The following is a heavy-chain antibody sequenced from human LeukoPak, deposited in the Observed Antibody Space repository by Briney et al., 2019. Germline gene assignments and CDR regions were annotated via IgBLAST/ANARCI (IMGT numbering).Heavy chain of an antibody. CDR2: IRGSGGNT. CDR1: GFTFSSHA. CDR3: AKDYYDSSIFSAPHLFAC. V-gene: IGHV3-23*01. D-gene: IGHD3-22*01. Sequence: GGSLRLSCAASGFTFSSHAMTWVRQASGKGLEWVSSIRGSGGNTYYADSVKGRFTISRDNFQNTLYLQMNSLRAEDTAVYYCAKDYYDSSIFSAPHLFACWGQGTQVTVSS. J-gene: IGHJ4*02.